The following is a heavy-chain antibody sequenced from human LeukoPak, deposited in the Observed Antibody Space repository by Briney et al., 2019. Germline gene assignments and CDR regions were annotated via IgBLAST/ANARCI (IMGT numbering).Heavy chain of an antibody. CDR3: ARSGGDCYDY. CDR1: GSTFSSYS. CDR2: ISSSSSYI. D-gene: IGHD2-15*01. Sequence: GGSLRLSCAASGSTFSSYSMNWVRQAPGKGLEWVSSISSSSSYIYYADSVKGRFTISRDNAKNSLYPQMNSLRAEDTAVYYCARSGGDCYDYWGQGTLVTVSS. J-gene: IGHJ4*02. V-gene: IGHV3-21*01.